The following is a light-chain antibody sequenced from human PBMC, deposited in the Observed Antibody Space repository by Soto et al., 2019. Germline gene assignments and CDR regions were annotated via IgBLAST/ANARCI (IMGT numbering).Light chain of an antibody. J-gene: IGKJ1*01. Sequence: EIILTQSPATLSVSPGERATLFCRASQSVATNIAWYQQKPGQAPRLLISDVYSRATGIPARFSGSGSGTEFTLTISSLQSEDFAVYYCHQYNDWPPWTFGQGTKVEV. CDR1: QSVATN. V-gene: IGKV3-15*01. CDR2: DVY. CDR3: HQYNDWPPWT.